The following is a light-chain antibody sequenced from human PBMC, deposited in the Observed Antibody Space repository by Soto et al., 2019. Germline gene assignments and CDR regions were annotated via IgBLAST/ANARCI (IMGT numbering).Light chain of an antibody. CDR3: SSYTSSSTLNYV. J-gene: IGLJ1*01. CDR1: SSDVGGYNY. V-gene: IGLV2-14*01. CDR2: DVS. Sequence: QSALTKAASVTGSAGQSSTISCTGTSSDVGGYNYVSWYQQHSGKAPKLMIYDVSNRPSGVSNRFSGSKSGNTASLTISGLQAEDEADYYCSSYTSSSTLNYVFGTGTKVTVL.